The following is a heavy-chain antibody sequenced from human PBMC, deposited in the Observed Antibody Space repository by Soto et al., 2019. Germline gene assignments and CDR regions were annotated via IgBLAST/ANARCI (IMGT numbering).Heavy chain of an antibody. Sequence: GGSLRLSCAASGFTFSHAWMSWVRQAPGKGLEWVGRIKSKADGETKDYGAPVRGRFTISRDDSQDILYLHMNSLRIEDTALYYCATPIEDSSSGHFYLDVWGRATLATVPS. V-gene: IGHV3-15*01. D-gene: IGHD3-22*01. J-gene: IGHJ2*01. CDR1: GFTFSHAW. CDR3: ATPIEDSSSGHFYLDV. CDR2: IKSKADGETK.